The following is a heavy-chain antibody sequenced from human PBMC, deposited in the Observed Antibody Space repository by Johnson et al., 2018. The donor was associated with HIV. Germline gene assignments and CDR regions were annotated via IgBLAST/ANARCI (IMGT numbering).Heavy chain of an antibody. D-gene: IGHD3-3*01. CDR1: GFTVSSNY. CDR2: IYSGGNT. CDR3: AKGPILDDGFDI. V-gene: IGHV3-66*02. Sequence: VQLVESGGGLVRPGGSLRLSCTASGFTVSSNYMSWVRQAPGKGLEWVSVIYSGGNTYYADTVKGRFTISRDNSKNTLYLQMNSLRAEDTAVYYCAKGPILDDGFDIWGQGTMVTVSS. J-gene: IGHJ3*02.